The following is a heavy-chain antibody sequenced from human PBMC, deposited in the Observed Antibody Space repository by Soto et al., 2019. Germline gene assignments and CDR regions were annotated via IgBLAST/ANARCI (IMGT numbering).Heavy chain of an antibody. V-gene: IGHV4-31*03. D-gene: IGHD6-19*01. J-gene: IGHJ6*02. CDR2: IYYSGST. CDR3: ARVRDSSGWYGIVHYYYGMDV. Sequence: PSETLSLTCTVSGGSISSGGYYWSWIRQHPGKGLEWIGYIYYSGSTYYNPSLKSRVTISVDTSKNQFSLKLSSVTAADTAVYYCARVRDSSGWYGIVHYYYGMDVWGQGTTVTVSS. CDR1: GGSISSGGYY.